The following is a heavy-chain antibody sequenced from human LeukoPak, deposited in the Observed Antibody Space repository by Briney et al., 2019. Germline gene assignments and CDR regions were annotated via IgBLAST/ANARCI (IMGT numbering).Heavy chain of an antibody. D-gene: IGHD3-10*01. CDR1: EFTFNRYW. Sequence: GGSLRLSCAASEFTFNRYWMSWVRQAPGKGLEWVANIEHDGSEAHYVDSVKGRFTISRDNAKNSLSRQMNSLNVDDTGVYFCTRDALFGSGRTHLDFWSQGTLVSVSS. V-gene: IGHV3-7*04. J-gene: IGHJ4*02. CDR3: TRDALFGSGRTHLDF. CDR2: IEHDGSEA.